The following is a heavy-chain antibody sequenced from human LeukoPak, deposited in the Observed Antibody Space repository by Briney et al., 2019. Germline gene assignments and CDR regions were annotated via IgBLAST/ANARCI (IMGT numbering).Heavy chain of an antibody. J-gene: IGHJ6*03. D-gene: IGHD3-22*01. CDR3: AGVRDYDSSGYHPMDV. V-gene: IGHV1-2*02. CDR1: GYTFTGYY. Sequence: ASVKVSCKASGYTFTGYYMHWVRQAPGQGLEWMGWINPNSGGTNYAQKFQGRATMTRDTSISTAYMELSRLRSDDTAVYYCAGVRDYDSSGYHPMDVWGKGTTVTVSS. CDR2: INPNSGGT.